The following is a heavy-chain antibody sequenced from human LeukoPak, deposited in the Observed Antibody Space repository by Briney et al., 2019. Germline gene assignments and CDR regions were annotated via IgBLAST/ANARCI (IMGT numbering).Heavy chain of an antibody. CDR1: RGSTSTYY. V-gene: IGHV4-4*07. CDR3: ARLKYYYDSSGYRAEYFQH. CDR2: IYPSGNT. Sequence: SETLSLTCTVSRGSTSTYYWSWIRQPAGKGLEWIGRIYPSGNTNFNPSLMSRVTMSIDTSKNQLSLKLSSVTAADTAVYYCARLKYYYDSSGYRAEYFQHWGRGTLVTASS. D-gene: IGHD3-22*01. J-gene: IGHJ1*01.